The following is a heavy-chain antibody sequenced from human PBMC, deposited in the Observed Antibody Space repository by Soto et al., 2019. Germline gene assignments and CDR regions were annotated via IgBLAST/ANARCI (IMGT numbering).Heavy chain of an antibody. D-gene: IGHD3-10*01. Sequence: SETLSLTCNVSGDTVNSGTYYWSWIRQPPGKALEWIGYFYYGGTTNYNPSLKSRVTISVDTSRNQYSLRLTSVTAGDTAVYFCATGRIYYGSEYWGQGSLVTVSS. V-gene: IGHV4-61*01. J-gene: IGHJ4*02. CDR3: ATGRIYYGSEY. CDR2: FYYGGTT. CDR1: GDTVNSGTYY.